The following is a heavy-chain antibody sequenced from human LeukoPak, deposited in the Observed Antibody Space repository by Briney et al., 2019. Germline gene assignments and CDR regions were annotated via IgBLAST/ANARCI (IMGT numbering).Heavy chain of an antibody. CDR2: ISYNGKT. D-gene: IGHD1-1*01. V-gene: IGHV4-59*01. CDR3: TRVGPSLHWNPDY. CDR1: GGSISSYY. J-gene: IGHJ4*02. Sequence: PSETLSLTCTVSGGSISSYYWMWIRQPPGKGLEWIGSISYNGKTNHNPSLKSRVTISVDTSKNQFSLKLSSVSAADTAVYYCTRVGPSLHWNPDYWGQGTLVTVSS.